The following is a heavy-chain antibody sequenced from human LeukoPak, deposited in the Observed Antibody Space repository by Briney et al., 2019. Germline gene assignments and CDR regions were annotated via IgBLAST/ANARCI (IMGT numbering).Heavy chain of an antibody. J-gene: IGHJ4*02. Sequence: GGSLRLSCVASGFTFSNYGMQWVRQAPGKGLEWVAVIANDASSKYYADSVKGRFTISRDSSKNTLYLQMNSLRAEDTAVYYCARVMRYCSGGSCYSEDYWGQGTLVTVSS. V-gene: IGHV3-30*03. D-gene: IGHD2-15*01. CDR1: GFTFSNYG. CDR3: ARVMRYCSGGSCYSEDY. CDR2: IANDASSK.